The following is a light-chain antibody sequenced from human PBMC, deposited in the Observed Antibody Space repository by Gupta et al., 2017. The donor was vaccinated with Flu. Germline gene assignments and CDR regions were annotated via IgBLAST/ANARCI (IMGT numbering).Light chain of an antibody. V-gene: IGKV4-1*01. Sequence: DIATTQSPDSMTVSPGECAKINCKSSQSVLYSSNNRYYLAWYQKKAGQPPKLLISWASTRESGVPDRFSGSGSETDFTLTISSLQAEDVVVYYCHQYSSLPFTFGGGTKVEIK. CDR1: QSVLYSSNNRYY. CDR2: WAS. CDR3: HQYSSLPFT. J-gene: IGKJ4*01.